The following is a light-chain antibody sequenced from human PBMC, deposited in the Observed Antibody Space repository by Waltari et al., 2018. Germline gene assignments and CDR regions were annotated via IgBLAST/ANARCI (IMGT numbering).Light chain of an antibody. Sequence: SCRASQSISRYLAWYQQKPGQALRLLIYDAASRATGIPDRFSGSGSGTDFSLTISRLEPEDSAVYYCQKYGTLPATFGQGTKVEIK. V-gene: IGKV3-20*01. CDR3: QKYGTLPAT. CDR2: DAA. J-gene: IGKJ1*01. CDR1: QSISRY.